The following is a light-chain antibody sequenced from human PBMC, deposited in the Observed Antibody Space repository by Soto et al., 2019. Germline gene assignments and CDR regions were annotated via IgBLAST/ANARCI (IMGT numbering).Light chain of an antibody. CDR2: EVS. CDR1: TSDVGGYNY. V-gene: IGLV2-14*01. CDR3: NSYTGSSTPYV. Sequence: QSALTQPASVSGSPGQSITISCTGTTSDVGGYNYVSWYQQHPGKAPKVIIYEVSNRPSGVSNRFSGSKSGNTASLTISGLQAEDEADYYCNSYTGSSTPYVFGTGTKLTVL. J-gene: IGLJ1*01.